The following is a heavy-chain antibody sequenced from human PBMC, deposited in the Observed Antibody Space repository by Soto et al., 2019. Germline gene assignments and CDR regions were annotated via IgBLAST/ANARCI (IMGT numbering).Heavy chain of an antibody. CDR2: IYYSGST. CDR1: GGSISSYY. D-gene: IGHD2-2*02. Sequence: SETLSLTCTVSGGSISSYYWSWIRQPPGKGLEWIGYIYYSGSTSYNPSLKSRVTISVDTSKNQFSLKLSSVTAADTAVYYCARFACSSTSCYTENWFDPWGQGTLVTVSS. J-gene: IGHJ5*02. V-gene: IGHV4-59*01. CDR3: ARFACSSTSCYTENWFDP.